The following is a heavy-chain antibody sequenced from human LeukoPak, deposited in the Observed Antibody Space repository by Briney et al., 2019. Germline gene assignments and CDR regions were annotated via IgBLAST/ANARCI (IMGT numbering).Heavy chain of an antibody. CDR3: AKDDAWLRFGE. V-gene: IGHV3-43*01. CDR2: ISWDGGTT. CDR1: GFTFDDYT. J-gene: IGHJ4*02. Sequence: GGSLRLSCEASGFTFDDYTMHWVRQSPGKGLEWVSLISWDGGTTYYADSVKGRFTISRDNSKNTLYLEVIGLTAEDTAVYYCAKDDAWLRFGEWSQGTLVTVSS. D-gene: IGHD3-10*01.